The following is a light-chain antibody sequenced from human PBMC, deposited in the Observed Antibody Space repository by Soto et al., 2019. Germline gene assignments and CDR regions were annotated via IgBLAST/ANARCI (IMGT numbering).Light chain of an antibody. CDR2: DAS. V-gene: IGKV1-33*01. CDR1: QTISSW. J-gene: IGKJ5*01. Sequence: DIQMTQSPSTLSGSVGDRVTITCRASQTISSWLAWYQQKPGKAPKLLIYDASTLETGVPSRFSGSGSGTDFTFVISSLQPEDIATYYCQQYDNLPITFGQGTRLEIK. CDR3: QQYDNLPIT.